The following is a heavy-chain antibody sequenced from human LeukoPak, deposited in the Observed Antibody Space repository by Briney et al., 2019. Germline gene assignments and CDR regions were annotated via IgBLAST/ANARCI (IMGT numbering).Heavy chain of an antibody. D-gene: IGHD2-8*01. CDR3: ARQDCTNGVCHPFDY. CDR1: GGSITSSDW. Sequence: SGTLSLTCAVSGGSITSSDWWSWVRQPPGKGLEWIGEIYHSGITHYNPSLKSRLTISVDKSKNQFSLKLSSVTAADTAVYYCARQDCTNGVCHPFDYWGQGTLVTVSS. CDR2: IYHSGIT. V-gene: IGHV4-4*02. J-gene: IGHJ4*02.